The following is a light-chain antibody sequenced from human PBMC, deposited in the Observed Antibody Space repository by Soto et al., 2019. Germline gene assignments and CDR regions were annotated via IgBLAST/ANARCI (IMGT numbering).Light chain of an antibody. Sequence: VLTQPASVSGSTGQSITISCTGTSSDVGGYNYVSWYQQHPGKAPKLMIYDVSNRPSGVSNRFSGSKSGNTASLTISGLQAEDEADYYCSSYTSSSTYVFGTGTKVTVL. V-gene: IGLV2-14*01. J-gene: IGLJ1*01. CDR3: SSYTSSSTYV. CDR1: SSDVGGYNY. CDR2: DVS.